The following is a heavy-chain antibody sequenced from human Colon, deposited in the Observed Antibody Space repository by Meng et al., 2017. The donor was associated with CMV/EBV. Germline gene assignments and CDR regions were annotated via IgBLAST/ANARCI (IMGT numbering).Heavy chain of an antibody. CDR2: INDGGRT. CDR1: GASFSGYH. Sequence: QVQLQQWGAGLLKPSETLSLTCGVYGASFSGYHWSWIRQAPGKGLEWIGEINDGGRTNCNPSLKSRVTISRDTSTNQFFLNVTSVSVADTAVYYCARGGGIGPRPGWINPWGQGILVTVSS. J-gene: IGHJ5*02. CDR3: ARGGGIGPRPGWINP. D-gene: IGHD3-16*01. V-gene: IGHV4-34*01.